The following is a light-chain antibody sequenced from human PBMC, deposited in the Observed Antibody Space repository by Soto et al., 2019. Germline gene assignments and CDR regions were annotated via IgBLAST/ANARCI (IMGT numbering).Light chain of an antibody. Sequence: QSVLTQPPSASGSPGQSVTISCTGTSSDVGGYNYVSWDQQHPGKAPKLRIYEVSKRPSGVPDRFSGYKSGHTASLTVSGLQAEDEADYYCSSYAGSNNFVFGTGTKVTVL. CDR1: SSDVGGYNY. CDR2: EVS. J-gene: IGLJ1*01. V-gene: IGLV2-8*01. CDR3: SSYAGSNNFV.